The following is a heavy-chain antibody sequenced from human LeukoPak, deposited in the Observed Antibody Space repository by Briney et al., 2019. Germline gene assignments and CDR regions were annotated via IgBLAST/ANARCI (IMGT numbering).Heavy chain of an antibody. V-gene: IGHV1-2*02. Sequence: SVKVSCKASGYTFTGYYMHWVRQAPGQGLEWMGWINPNSGGTNYAQTLQGTVTKNRDTSISTAYMELSRLRSDHTAVYYCARYSGRYYRFDYWGQGTLVTVPS. D-gene: IGHD1-26*01. CDR2: INPNSGGT. CDR3: ARYSGRYYRFDY. J-gene: IGHJ4*02. CDR1: GYTFTGYY.